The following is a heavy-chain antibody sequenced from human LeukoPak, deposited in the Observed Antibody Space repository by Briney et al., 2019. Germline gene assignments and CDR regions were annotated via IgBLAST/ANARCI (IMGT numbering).Heavy chain of an antibody. CDR3: ARKYCTSTKCYHVDY. CDR2: ISDTGGTT. J-gene: IGHJ4*02. Sequence: GGSLRLSCAASGFTFSSYAMNWVRQAPGKGLEWVLSISDTGGTTYYTDSVKGRFTISRDNSKNTLYLQMNSLRAEDTAVYYCARKYCTSTKCYHVDYWGQGTLVTVSS. CDR1: GFTFSSYA. D-gene: IGHD2-2*01. V-gene: IGHV3-23*01.